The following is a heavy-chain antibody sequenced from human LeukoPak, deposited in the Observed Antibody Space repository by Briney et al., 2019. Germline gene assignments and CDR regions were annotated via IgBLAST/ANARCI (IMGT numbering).Heavy chain of an antibody. J-gene: IGHJ4*02. D-gene: IGHD6-13*01. CDR2: VDPEDGET. Sequence: ASVKVSCKVSGYTFTDYYMHWVQQAPGKGLEWMRLVDPEDGETIYAEKFQGRVTITADTSTDTAYMELSSLRSEDTAVYYCATGPGSSSVDYWGQGTLVTVSS. V-gene: IGHV1-69-2*01. CDR3: ATGPGSSSVDY. CDR1: GYTFTDYY.